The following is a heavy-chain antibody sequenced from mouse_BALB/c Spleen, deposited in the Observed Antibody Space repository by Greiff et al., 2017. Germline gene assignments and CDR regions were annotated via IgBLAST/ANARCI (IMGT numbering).Heavy chain of an antibody. V-gene: IGHV1S81*02. Sequence: AQLQQSGAELVKPGASVKLSCKASGYTFTSYYMYWVKQRPGQGLEWIGEINPSNGGTNFNEKFKSKATLTVDKSSSTAYMQLSSLTSEDSAVYYCTRVGNYDAMDYWGQGTSVTVSS. CDR1: GYTFTSYY. CDR3: TRVGNYDAMDY. D-gene: IGHD2-1*01. CDR2: INPSNGGT. J-gene: IGHJ4*01.